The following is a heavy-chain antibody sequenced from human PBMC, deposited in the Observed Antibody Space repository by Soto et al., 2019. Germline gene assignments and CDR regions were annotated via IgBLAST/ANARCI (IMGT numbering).Heavy chain of an antibody. CDR3: ARVGDSSGWYSGYFDY. CDR2: ISAYNGNT. Sequence: QVQLVQSGAEVKKPGASVKVSCKASGYTFTSYGISWVRQAPGQGLEWMGWISAYNGNTNYAQKLQGRVTMTTDTSTSTDYMELRSLRSDDTAVYYCARVGDSSGWYSGYFDYWGQGTLVTVSS. D-gene: IGHD6-19*01. V-gene: IGHV1-18*01. J-gene: IGHJ4*02. CDR1: GYTFTSYG.